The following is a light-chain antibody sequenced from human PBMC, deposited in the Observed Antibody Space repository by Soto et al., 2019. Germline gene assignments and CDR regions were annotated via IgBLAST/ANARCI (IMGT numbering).Light chain of an antibody. CDR2: EVS. CDR1: SRDVGGYNY. J-gene: IGLJ1*01. CDR3: SSYTSSSTPYV. V-gene: IGLV2-14*01. Sequence: QFALTQPASVFGSPGQSITISCTGTSRDVGGYNYVSWYQQPPGKAPKLMIYEVSNRPSGVSNRFSGSKSGNTASLTISGLQAGDEADYYCSSYTSSSTPYVFGTGTKVTVL.